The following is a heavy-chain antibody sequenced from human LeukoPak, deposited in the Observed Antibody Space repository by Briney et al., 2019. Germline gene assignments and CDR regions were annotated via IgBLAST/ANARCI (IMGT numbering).Heavy chain of an antibody. CDR3: ASHLSREYYHDSSGYYFSPPGYMDV. D-gene: IGHD3-22*01. Sequence: GRSLRLSCAASGFTFSSYAVLWVRQAPGKWLEGVAVISYDGSNKYYADSVKGRFTISRDNSKTTLYLQMNSLRAEDTAVYYCASHLSREYYHDSSGYYFSPPGYMDVWGKGPTVTVSS. V-gene: IGHV3-30*01. CDR1: GFTFSSYA. CDR2: ISYDGSNK. J-gene: IGHJ6*03.